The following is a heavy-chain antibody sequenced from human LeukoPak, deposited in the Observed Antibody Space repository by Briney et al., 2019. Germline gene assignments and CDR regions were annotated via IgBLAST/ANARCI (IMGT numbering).Heavy chain of an antibody. CDR3: ASGRGYYDSSGYFRYYYYGMDV. CDR1: GGSFSGYY. J-gene: IGHJ6*02. Sequence: SETLSLTCAVYGGSFSGYYWSWIRQPPGKGLEWIGEINHSGSTNHNPSLKSRVTISVDTSKNQFSLKLSSVTAADTAVYYCASGRGYYDSSGYFRYYYYGMDVWGQGTTVTVSS. D-gene: IGHD3-22*01. V-gene: IGHV4-34*01. CDR2: INHSGST.